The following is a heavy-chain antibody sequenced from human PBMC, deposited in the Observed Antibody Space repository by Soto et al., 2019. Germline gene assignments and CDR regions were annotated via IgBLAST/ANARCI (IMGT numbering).Heavy chain of an antibody. V-gene: IGHV4-4*07. CDR3: ARANSPYYYYGMDV. D-gene: IGHD2-21*01. CDR2: IYTSGST. CDR1: PGSISSYY. Sequence: PSETLSFTCTVSPGSISSYYWSWLWPPAGKGLEWIGRIYTSGSTNYKPSFKSRVTMSVDTSKNQFSLKLSSVNAADAAVYYCARANSPYYYYGMDVSGQGTTVSVS. J-gene: IGHJ6*02.